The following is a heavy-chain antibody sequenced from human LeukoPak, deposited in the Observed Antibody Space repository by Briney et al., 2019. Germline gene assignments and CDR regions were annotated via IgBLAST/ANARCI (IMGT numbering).Heavy chain of an antibody. J-gene: IGHJ6*02. Sequence: SETLSLTCTVSGGSVSSGSYYWSWIRQPPGKGLEWIGYIYYSGSTNYNPSLKSRVTISVDTSKNQFSLKLSSVTAADTAVYYCARMSYEASYDILTGYTRNYYYYGMDVWGQGTTVTISS. CDR2: IYYSGST. D-gene: IGHD3-9*01. V-gene: IGHV4-61*01. CDR3: ARMSYEASYDILTGYTRNYYYYGMDV. CDR1: GGSVSSGSYY.